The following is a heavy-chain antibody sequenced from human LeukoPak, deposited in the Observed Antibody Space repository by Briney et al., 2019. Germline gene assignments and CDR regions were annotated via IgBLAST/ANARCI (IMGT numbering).Heavy chain of an antibody. CDR3: ARDLGDYVGYDAFDI. J-gene: IGHJ3*02. V-gene: IGHV3-48*03. CDR1: GFTFGSFE. D-gene: IGHD4-17*01. Sequence: GGSLRLSCAASGFTFGSFEMNWVRQAPGKGLEWLSYISSSGSNKYYADSLKGRFTISRDNAKNSLYLQMNSLTAEDTADYSCARDLGDYVGYDAFDIWGQGTRVTVSS. CDR2: ISSSGSNK.